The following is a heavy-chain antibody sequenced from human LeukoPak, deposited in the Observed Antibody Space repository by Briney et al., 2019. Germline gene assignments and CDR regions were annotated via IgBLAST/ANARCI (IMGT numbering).Heavy chain of an antibody. CDR1: GFTVSSNY. V-gene: IGHV3-66*02. Sequence: PGGSLRLSCAASGFTVSSNYISWVRQAPGKGLEGVSVIYSGGSTYYADSVKGRFTISRDNSKNTLYLQMNSLRDEDTAVYYCARDRGDGYNYDAFDIWGQGTMVTVSS. CDR2: IYSGGST. CDR3: ARDRGDGYNYDAFDI. D-gene: IGHD5-24*01. J-gene: IGHJ3*02.